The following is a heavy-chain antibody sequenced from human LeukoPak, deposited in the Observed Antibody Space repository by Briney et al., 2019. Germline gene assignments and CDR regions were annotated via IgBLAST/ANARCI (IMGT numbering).Heavy chain of an antibody. D-gene: IGHD6-13*01. CDR1: GGSISSGDYY. CDR2: IYYSGST. V-gene: IGHV4-30-4*02. Sequence: SETLSLTCTVSGGSISSGDYYWSWIRQPPGKGLEWIGYIYYSGSTYYNPSLKSRVTISVDTSKNQFSLKLSSVTAADTAVYYCARGLMMAVAGRGEFHYWGQGTLVTVSS. J-gene: IGHJ4*02. CDR3: ARGLMMAVAGRGEFHY.